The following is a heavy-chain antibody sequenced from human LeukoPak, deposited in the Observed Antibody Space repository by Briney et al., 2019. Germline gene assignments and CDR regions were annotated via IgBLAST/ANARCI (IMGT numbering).Heavy chain of an antibody. CDR3: ATLGYCSSTSCPKGVY. J-gene: IGHJ4*02. CDR1: GFTFSSYW. CDR2: INSDGSST. Sequence: PGGSLRLSCAASGFTFSSYWMHWVRQAPGKGLVWVSRINSDGSSTSYADSVKGRFTISRDNAKNTLYLQMGSLRAEDMAVYYCATLGYCSSTSCPKGVYWDQGTLVTVSS. V-gene: IGHV3-74*01. D-gene: IGHD2-2*01.